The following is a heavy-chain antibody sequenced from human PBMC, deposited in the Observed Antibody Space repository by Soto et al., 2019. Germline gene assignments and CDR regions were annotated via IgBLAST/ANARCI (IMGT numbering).Heavy chain of an antibody. CDR1: GGSISSYGNY. Sequence: PSETLSLTCTVSGGSISSYGNYWSWIRQPPGKGLEWIGEINHSGSTNYNPSLKSRVTISVDTSKNQFSLKLSSVTAADTAVYYCARTDWEIAVAGSFDYWGQGTLVTVSS. D-gene: IGHD6-19*01. V-gene: IGHV4-34*01. J-gene: IGHJ4*02. CDR3: ARTDWEIAVAGSFDY. CDR2: INHSGST.